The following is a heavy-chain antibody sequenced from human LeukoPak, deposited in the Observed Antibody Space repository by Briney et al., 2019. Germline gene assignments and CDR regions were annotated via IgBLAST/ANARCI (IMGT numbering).Heavy chain of an antibody. Sequence: SETLSLTCTVSGGSISSGGYYWSWIRQHPGKGLEWIGYIYYSGSTYYNPSLKSRVTISVDTSKNQFSLKLSSVTAADTAVYYCARAPYDSSGWYFDLWGRGTLVTVSS. D-gene: IGHD3-22*01. CDR3: ARAPYDSSGWYFDL. J-gene: IGHJ2*01. CDR2: IYYSGST. CDR1: GGSISSGGYY. V-gene: IGHV4-31*03.